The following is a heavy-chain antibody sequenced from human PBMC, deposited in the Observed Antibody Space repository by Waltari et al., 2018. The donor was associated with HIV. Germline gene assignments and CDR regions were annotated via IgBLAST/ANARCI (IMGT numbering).Heavy chain of an antibody. J-gene: IGHJ5*02. Sequence: EVQLVESGGGPVKPGESLRLSCVTSGFIFNTYSMHSVRQAPGKGPEWFSSISSSGNFKHYADSVKGRFTISRDNAENSLYLQMNGLRAEDTAIYYCARDSRGSTWSLNWFDPWGQGTLVTVSS. V-gene: IGHV3-21*02. D-gene: IGHD6-6*01. CDR3: ARDSRGSTWSLNWFDP. CDR1: GFIFNTYS. CDR2: ISSSGNFK.